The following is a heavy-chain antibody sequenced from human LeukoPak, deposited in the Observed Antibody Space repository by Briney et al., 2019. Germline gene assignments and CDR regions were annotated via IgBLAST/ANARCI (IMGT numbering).Heavy chain of an antibody. V-gene: IGHV3-23*01. CDR3: AKVPYSDYGSGRPPFMDV. D-gene: IGHD3-10*01. CDR1: GFIFGNYA. CDR2: IVYSGAYT. J-gene: IGHJ6*02. Sequence: GGSLRLPCAASGFIFGNYAMSWVGQAPGKGLEWVSTIVYSGAYTYYADSVKGRFTISRDNSKNTLYMQMNSLRVEDTAIYYCAKVPYSDYGSGRPPFMDVWGQGATVAVS.